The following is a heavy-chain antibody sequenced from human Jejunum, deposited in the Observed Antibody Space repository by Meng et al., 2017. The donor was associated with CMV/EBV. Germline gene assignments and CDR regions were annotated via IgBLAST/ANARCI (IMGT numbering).Heavy chain of an antibody. CDR1: GDSIDSGSHS. CDR3: ARDPSYCGSDCYSD. CDR2: IYTSGST. V-gene: IGHV4-61*02. J-gene: IGHJ4*02. Sequence: QVQLQESGPGLVKPSQTLSPTCTVSGDSIDSGSHSWSWIRQPAGKELEWIGHIYTSGSTSYSPSLKSRVTISINTSKNQFSLNLSSVTAADTAVYYCARDPSYCGSDCYSDWGQGLLVTVSS. D-gene: IGHD2-21*02.